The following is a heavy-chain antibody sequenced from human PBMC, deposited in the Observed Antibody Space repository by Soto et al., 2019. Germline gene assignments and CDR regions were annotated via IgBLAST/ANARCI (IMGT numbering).Heavy chain of an antibody. D-gene: IGHD3-22*01. CDR3: AADVGAYYYDSSGYLFDY. CDR1: GFTFTSSA. CDR2: IVVGSGNT. V-gene: IGHV1-58*01. Sequence: SVKVSCKASGFTFTSSAVQWVRQARGQRLEWIGWIVVGSGNTNYAQKFQERVTITRDMSTSTAYMELSSLRSEDTAVYYCAADVGAYYYDSSGYLFDYWGQGTLVPVSS. J-gene: IGHJ4*02.